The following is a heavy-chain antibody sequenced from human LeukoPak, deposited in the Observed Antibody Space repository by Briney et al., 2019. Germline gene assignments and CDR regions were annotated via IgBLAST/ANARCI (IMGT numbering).Heavy chain of an antibody. Sequence: PSETLSLTCAVYGGSFSGYYWSWIRQPPGKGLEWIGEINHSGSTNYNPSLKSRVTISVDTSKNHFSLKLSSVTAADTAVYYCARVEGDYDFWSGHFLMRPYNWFDPWGQGTLVTVSS. J-gene: IGHJ5*02. D-gene: IGHD3-3*01. V-gene: IGHV4-34*01. CDR1: GGSFSGYY. CDR3: ARVEGDYDFWSGHFLMRPYNWFDP. CDR2: INHSGST.